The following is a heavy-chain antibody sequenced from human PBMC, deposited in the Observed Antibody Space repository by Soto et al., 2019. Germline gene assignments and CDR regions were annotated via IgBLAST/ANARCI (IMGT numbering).Heavy chain of an antibody. CDR2: IGAARDP. J-gene: IGHJ6*02. Sequence: GGSLRLSCAASGFTFSNFDMHWVRQVPGKGLEWVSAIGAARDPYYLGSVKGRFTISRENAKNSVYLQMNDLRAGDSAVYYCARAYTGRLPRRADYYYAMDVWGQGTTVTVSS. CDR1: GFTFSNFD. D-gene: IGHD2-2*02. V-gene: IGHV3-13*05. CDR3: ARAYTGRLPRRADYYYAMDV.